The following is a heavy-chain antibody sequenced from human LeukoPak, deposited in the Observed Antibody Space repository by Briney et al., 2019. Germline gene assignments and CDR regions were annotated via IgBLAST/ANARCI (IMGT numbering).Heavy chain of an antibody. CDR1: GFTFSSYS. D-gene: IGHD6-13*01. CDR2: ISSSSSYI. V-gene: IGHV3-21*01. Sequence: KPGGSLRLSCAASGFTFSSYSMNWVRQAPGKGLEWVSSISSSSSYIYYADSVKGRFTISRDNAKNSLYLQMNSLRAEDTAVYYCARDGQQLVTAHFDYWGQGTLVTVSS. J-gene: IGHJ4*02. CDR3: ARDGQQLVTAHFDY.